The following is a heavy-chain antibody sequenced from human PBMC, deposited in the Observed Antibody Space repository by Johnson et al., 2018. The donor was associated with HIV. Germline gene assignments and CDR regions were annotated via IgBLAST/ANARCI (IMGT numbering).Heavy chain of an antibody. Sequence: EQLVESGGGLVQPGRSLRLSCAASEFTFSSYWMHWVRQAPGKGLVWVSRINSDGSSTSYADSVKGRFTISRDNSKNTLYLQMNSLRAEDTAVYYCAQEGPLTVTTVMDAFDIWGQGTMVTVSS. CDR2: INSDGSST. V-gene: IGHV3-74*01. J-gene: IGHJ3*02. D-gene: IGHD4-17*01. CDR1: EFTFSSYW. CDR3: AQEGPLTVTTVMDAFDI.